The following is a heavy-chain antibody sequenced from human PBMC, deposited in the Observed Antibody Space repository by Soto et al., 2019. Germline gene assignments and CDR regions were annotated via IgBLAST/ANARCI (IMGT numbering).Heavy chain of an antibody. CDR3: ARGRGRYSSGWSWFDP. Sequence: SETLSLTCGVSGGTIRSPDWWTWVRQPPGKGLEWIGEIFQSGSTNYTPSLESRVTISVDKSKDQFSLTLTSVTAADTAVYFCARGRGRYSSGWSWFDPWGQGILVTVSS. V-gene: IGHV4-4*02. CDR1: GGTIRSPDW. J-gene: IGHJ5*02. D-gene: IGHD6-19*01. CDR2: IFQSGST.